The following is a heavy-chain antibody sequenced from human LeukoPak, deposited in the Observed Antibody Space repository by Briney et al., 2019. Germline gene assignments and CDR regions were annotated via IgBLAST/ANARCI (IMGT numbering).Heavy chain of an antibody. D-gene: IGHD1-1*01. V-gene: IGHV5-51*07. CDR1: GFSFTTYW. CDR2: FYPGDYDT. J-gene: IGHJ4*02. CDR3: ARHGAGWNGDDYYFDY. Sequence: GALLNISGNGAGFSFTTYWIGCGHQMPEERLGWMGIFYPGDYDTRYSPTFHGHVPISADKSITPAYLQWSSLEASDTAMYYCARHGAGWNGDDYYFDYWGQGTLVTASA.